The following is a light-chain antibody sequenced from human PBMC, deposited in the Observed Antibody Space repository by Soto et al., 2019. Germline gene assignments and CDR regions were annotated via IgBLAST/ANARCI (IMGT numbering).Light chain of an antibody. CDR1: SSDVGFYNY. CDR3: SSYTTSSTVI. CDR2: EVR. Sequence: QSVLTQPASVSGSPGQSITISCTGTSSDVGFYNYVSWYQQHPGKAPKLMIYEVRNRPSGVSYRFSGSKSGNTASLTISGLQAEDEADYYCSSYTTSSTVIFGGGTKVTVL. V-gene: IGLV2-14*03. J-gene: IGLJ2*01.